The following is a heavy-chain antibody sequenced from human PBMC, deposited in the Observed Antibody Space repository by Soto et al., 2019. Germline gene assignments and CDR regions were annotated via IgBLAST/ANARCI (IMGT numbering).Heavy chain of an antibody. Sequence: SVKVSCKASGGTFSSYAISWVRQAPGQGLEWMGGIIPIFGTANYAQKFQGRVTITADESTSTAYMELSSLRSEDTAVYYCARSHPGDSPPGYYYYYYGMDVWGQGTTVTVSS. J-gene: IGHJ6*02. CDR1: GGTFSSYA. CDR3: ARSHPGDSPPGYYYYYYGMDV. D-gene: IGHD3-10*01. V-gene: IGHV1-69*13. CDR2: IIPIFGTA.